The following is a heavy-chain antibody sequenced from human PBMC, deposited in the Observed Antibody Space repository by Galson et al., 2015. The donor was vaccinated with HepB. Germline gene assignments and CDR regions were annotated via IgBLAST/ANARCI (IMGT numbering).Heavy chain of an antibody. CDR3: ARKWESSGGNWFDP. CDR2: IIPILGTT. D-gene: IGHD1-26*01. V-gene: IGHV1-69*08. J-gene: IGHJ5*02. Sequence: SVKVSCKASGGTFSSYTISWVRQAPGQGLEWMGRIIPILGTTNYAQKFQGRATITADKSTSTAYMELSSLRSEDTAVYYCARKWESSGGNWFDPWGQGTLVTVSS. CDR1: GGTFSSYT.